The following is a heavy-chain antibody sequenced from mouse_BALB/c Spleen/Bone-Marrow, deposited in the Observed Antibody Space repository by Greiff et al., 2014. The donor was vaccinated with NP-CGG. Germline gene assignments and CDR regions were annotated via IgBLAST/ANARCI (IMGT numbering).Heavy chain of an antibody. D-gene: IGHD2-3*01. CDR3: ARQGDGYYDY. J-gene: IGHJ2*01. V-gene: IGHV5-9-3*01. CDR2: ISNTGNYT. Sequence: EVQRVESGGGLVKPGGSLKLSCAASGFTFSSYAMSWVRQTPEKRLEWVATISNTGNYTYYPDSVKGRFTISRDNAKNTLYLQMSSLRSEDTALYYCARQGDGYYDYWGQGTTLKVSS. CDR1: GFTFSSYA.